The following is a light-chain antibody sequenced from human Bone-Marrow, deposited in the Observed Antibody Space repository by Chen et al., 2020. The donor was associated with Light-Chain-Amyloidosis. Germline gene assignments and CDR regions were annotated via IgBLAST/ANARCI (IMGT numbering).Light chain of an antibody. CDR2: DDS. CDR1: NIGSTS. V-gene: IGLV3-21*02. CDR3: QVWDRSSDRPV. J-gene: IGLJ3*02. Sequence: SYVLTQPSSVSVAPGQTATIACGGNNIGSTSVHWYQQPPGQAPLLVVYDDSDRPSGIPERLSGSNCGNTATLTISGVEAGDEADYCCQVWDRSSDRPVFGGGTKLTVL.